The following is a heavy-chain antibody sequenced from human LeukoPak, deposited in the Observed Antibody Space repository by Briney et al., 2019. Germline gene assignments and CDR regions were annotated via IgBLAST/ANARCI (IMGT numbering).Heavy chain of an antibody. CDR2: INPNSGGT. D-gene: IGHD6-13*01. J-gene: IGHJ6*03. CDR1: GYTFTGYY. CDR3: ARGATAGRFSLRPTGAYYMDV. Sequence: ASVKVSCKASGYTFTGYYMHWVQQAPGQGLEWMGWINPNSGGTNCAQKFQGRVTMTRDTSINTAYMELSSLRFDDTAVYYCARGATAGRFSLRPTGAYYMDVWGKGTTVTVSS. V-gene: IGHV1-2*02.